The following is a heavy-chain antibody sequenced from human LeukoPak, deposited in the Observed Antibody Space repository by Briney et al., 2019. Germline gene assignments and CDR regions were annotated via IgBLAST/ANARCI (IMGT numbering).Heavy chain of an antibody. CDR2: ITYNSDYI. Sequence: GGSLRLSCEASGFTFSSYSMYWVRQAPGKGLEWVSCITYNSDYIYYADSVKGRFTISRDNAKNSLYLQMNSLRAEDTAVYYCARYGVSSSRSYIDYWGQGTLVTVSS. V-gene: IGHV3-21*01. D-gene: IGHD2-2*01. CDR1: GFTFSSYS. CDR3: ARYGVSSSRSYIDY. J-gene: IGHJ4*02.